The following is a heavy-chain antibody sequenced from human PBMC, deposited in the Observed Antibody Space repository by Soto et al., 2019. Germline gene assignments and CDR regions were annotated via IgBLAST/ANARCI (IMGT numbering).Heavy chain of an antibody. CDR1: GFIFSGSA. J-gene: IGHJ6*03. CDR3: TRRPGWSGYPEYYYYMDV. CDR2: IRSKANSYAT. V-gene: IGHV3-73*01. D-gene: IGHD5-12*01. Sequence: GSLRLSCAASGFIFSGSAMHWVRQASGKGLEWVGRIRSKANSYATAYAASVKGRFTISRDDSKNTAYLQMNSLKTEDTAVYYCTRRPGWSGYPEYYYYMDVWGKGTTVTVSS.